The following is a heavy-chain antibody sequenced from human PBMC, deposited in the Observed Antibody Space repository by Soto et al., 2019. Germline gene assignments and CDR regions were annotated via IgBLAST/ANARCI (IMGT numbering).Heavy chain of an antibody. CDR2: INSDGSST. J-gene: IGHJ4*02. V-gene: IGHV3-74*01. D-gene: IGHD2-2*02. CDR1: GFTFSSYW. Sequence: EVQLVESGGGLVQPGGSLRLSCAASGFTFSSYWMHWVRQAPGKGLVWVSRINSDGSSTSYADSVKGRFTISRDNDKNTLYLRMNRLRAEDTAVYYCARGGVGRYCSSTSCYTWVFDYWGQGTLVTVSS. CDR3: ARGGVGRYCSSTSCYTWVFDY.